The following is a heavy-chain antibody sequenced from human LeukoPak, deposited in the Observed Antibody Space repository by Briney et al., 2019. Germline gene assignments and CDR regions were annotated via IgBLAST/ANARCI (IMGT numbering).Heavy chain of an antibody. J-gene: IGHJ4*02. D-gene: IGHD2-8*01. CDR3: AKDRSDIVLMVLSY. V-gene: IGHV3-23*01. CDR2: ISGSGGSI. CDR1: GFTFSSYA. Sequence: GGSLRLSCAASGFTFSSYAMSWVRQAPGKGLEWVSAISGSGGSIYYADSVKGRFTISRDNSKNTLYLQMNSLRAEDTAVYYCAKDRSDIVLMVLSYWGQGTLVTVSS.